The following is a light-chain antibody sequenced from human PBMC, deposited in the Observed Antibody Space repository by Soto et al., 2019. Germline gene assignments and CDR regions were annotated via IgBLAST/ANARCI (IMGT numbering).Light chain of an antibody. V-gene: IGKV1-33*01. Sequence: DIQMTQSPSSLSASVGGRLTITCQASHDITSYLNWYQHKPGKAPKLLIYDASILEAGVPPRFSGSGSGTDFTLTISGLQPEDVATYYCQHCDYLPIFGPGTTVDFK. CDR1: HDITSY. CDR3: QHCDYLPI. J-gene: IGKJ3*01. CDR2: DAS.